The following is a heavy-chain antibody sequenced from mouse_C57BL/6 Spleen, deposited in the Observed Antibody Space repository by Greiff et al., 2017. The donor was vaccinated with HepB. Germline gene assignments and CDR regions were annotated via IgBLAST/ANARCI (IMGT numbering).Heavy chain of an antibody. CDR3: ARGSGYGFDY. CDR2: INPNNGGT. CDR1: GYTFTDYY. Sequence: DVQLQQSEPELVKPGASVKISCKASGYTFTDYYMNWVKQSHGKSLEWIGDINPNNGGTSYNQKFKGKATLTVDKSSSTAYMDLRSLTSEDSAVYCCARGSGYGFDYWGQGTTLTVSS. J-gene: IGHJ2*01. D-gene: IGHD3-2*02. V-gene: IGHV1-26*01.